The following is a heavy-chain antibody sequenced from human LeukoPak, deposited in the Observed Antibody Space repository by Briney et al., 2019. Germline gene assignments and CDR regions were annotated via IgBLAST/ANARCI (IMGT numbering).Heavy chain of an antibody. V-gene: IGHV1-46*03. CDR3: ARERSAKYYDFWSGYPLETNWFDP. D-gene: IGHD3-3*01. Sequence: ASVKVSCKASGYTFTSYYMHWVRQAPGQGLEWMGIINPSGGSTSYAQKFQARVTMPRDTSTSTVYMEPSSLRSEDTAVYYCARERSAKYYDFWSGYPLETNWFDPWGQGTLVTVSS. CDR1: GYTFTSYY. CDR2: INPSGGST. J-gene: IGHJ5*02.